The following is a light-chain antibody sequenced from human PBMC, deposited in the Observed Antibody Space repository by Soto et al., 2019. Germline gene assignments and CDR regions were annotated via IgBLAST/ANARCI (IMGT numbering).Light chain of an antibody. Sequence: EIVMTQSPATLSVSPGETASLSCRASQSAGNFLAWYQQKPGQAPSLLIYYISTRATGIPARFSGSGSGTEFTLTINSLQSEDSAVYYCKQHNQWPITFGQGTRLEIK. V-gene: IGKV3D-15*01. CDR3: KQHNQWPIT. CDR2: YIS. CDR1: QSAGNF. J-gene: IGKJ5*01.